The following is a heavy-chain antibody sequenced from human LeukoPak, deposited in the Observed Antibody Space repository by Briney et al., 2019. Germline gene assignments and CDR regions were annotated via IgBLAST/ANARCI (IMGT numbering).Heavy chain of an antibody. J-gene: IGHJ4*02. CDR1: GFTFSNYW. CDR3: ARGFPRIAVAGNY. D-gene: IGHD6-19*01. CDR2: IKEDGSKK. Sequence: PGGSLRLSCAASGFTFSNYWMSWVRQAPGKGLEWVANIKEDGSKKYYVDSVKGRFTISRDNVKESLYLQMNSLRAEDTALYYCARGFPRIAVAGNYWGQGTLVTVSS. V-gene: IGHV3-7*01.